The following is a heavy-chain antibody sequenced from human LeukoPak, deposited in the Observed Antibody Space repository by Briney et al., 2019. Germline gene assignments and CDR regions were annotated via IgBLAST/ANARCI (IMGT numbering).Heavy chain of an antibody. Sequence: PSETLSLTCTVSGASISSYYWSWIRQPPGKGLEWIGYIYYSGSTHYNPSLRSRVTMSVDTSKNQFSLRLTSVTAADTALYHCASGPYPAAGTDHQFDYWGQGTLVTVSS. D-gene: IGHD6-13*01. CDR2: IYYSGST. CDR1: GASISSYY. V-gene: IGHV4-59*01. CDR3: ASGPYPAAGTDHQFDY. J-gene: IGHJ4*02.